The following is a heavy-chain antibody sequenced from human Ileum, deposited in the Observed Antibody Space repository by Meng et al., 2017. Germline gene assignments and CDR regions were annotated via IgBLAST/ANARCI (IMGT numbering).Heavy chain of an antibody. V-gene: IGHV1-69*05. D-gene: IGHD3-10*01. CDR3: ARDQTMVRGSGQYGMDV. CDR1: GGTFSSYA. CDR2: IIPIFGTA. Sequence: SVKVSCKASGGTFSSYAISWVRQATGQGLEWMGGIIPIFGTANYAQKFQGRVTITTDESTSTAYMELSSLRSEDTAVYYCARDQTMVRGSGQYGMDVWGQGTTVTVSS. J-gene: IGHJ6*02.